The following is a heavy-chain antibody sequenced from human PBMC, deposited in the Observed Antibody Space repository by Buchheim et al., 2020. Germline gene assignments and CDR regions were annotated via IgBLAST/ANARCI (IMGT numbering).Heavy chain of an antibody. CDR1: GFTFSSYA. CDR3: AKDIAVAAEYYYGMDV. CDR2: ISYDGSNK. Sequence: VQLLESGGGLVQPGGSLRLSCAASGFTFSSYAMSWVRQAPGKGLEWVAVISYDGSNKYYADSVKGRFTISRDNSKNTLYLQMNSLRAEDTAVYYCAKDIAVAAEYYYGMDVWGQGTT. J-gene: IGHJ6*02. D-gene: IGHD6-19*01. V-gene: IGHV3-30*18.